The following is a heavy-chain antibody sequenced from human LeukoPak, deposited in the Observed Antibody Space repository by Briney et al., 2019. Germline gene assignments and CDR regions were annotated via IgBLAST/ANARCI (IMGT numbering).Heavy chain of an antibody. CDR3: ARRRRTGLGY. CDR1: GGSFSGYY. V-gene: IGHV4-34*01. CDR2: INHSGST. D-gene: IGHD3-10*01. J-gene: IGHJ4*02. Sequence: SETLSLTCNVSGGSFSGYYWTWIRQPPGKGLEWIGEINHSGSTNYNPSLKSRVTISVDTSKNQFSLKLSSVTAADTAVYYCARRRRTGLGYWGQGTLVTVSS.